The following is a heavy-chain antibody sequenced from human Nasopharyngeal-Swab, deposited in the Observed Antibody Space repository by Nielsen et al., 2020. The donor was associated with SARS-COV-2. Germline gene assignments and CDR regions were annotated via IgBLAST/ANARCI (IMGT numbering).Heavy chain of an antibody. CDR3: ARMYYDILTGWYYYYGMDV. V-gene: IGHV1-18*01. Sequence: WVRQAPGQGLEWMGWISAYNGNTNYAQKLQGRVTMITDTSTSTAYMELRSLRSDDTAVYYCARMYYDILTGWYYYYGMDVWGQGTTVTVSS. CDR2: ISAYNGNT. D-gene: IGHD3-9*01. J-gene: IGHJ6*02.